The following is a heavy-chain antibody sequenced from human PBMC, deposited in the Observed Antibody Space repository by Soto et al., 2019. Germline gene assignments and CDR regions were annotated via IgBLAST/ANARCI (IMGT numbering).Heavy chain of an antibody. V-gene: IGHV4-59*08. CDR2: IYYSGST. CDR1: GGSISSYY. D-gene: IGHD6-6*01. J-gene: IGHJ5*02. Sequence: ETLSLTCTVSGGSISSYYWSWIRQPPGKGLEWIGYIYYSGSTNYNPSLKSRVTISVDTSKNQFSLKLSSVTAADTAVYYCARHRISSSSSWFDPWGPGTLVTVS. CDR3: ARHRISSSSSWFDP.